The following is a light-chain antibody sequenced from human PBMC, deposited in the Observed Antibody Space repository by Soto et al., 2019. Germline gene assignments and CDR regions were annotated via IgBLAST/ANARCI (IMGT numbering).Light chain of an antibody. CDR2: KAS. CDR3: QQYSSYWT. CDR1: QSISSW. Sequence: DIQMTQSPSTLSASVGDRVTITCRASQSISSWLAWYQQKPGKAPKLLIYKASSLKSGVPSRFSGSGSGTEFTLTLSSLQPDDFATYYCQQYSSYWTFGPGTEVEIK. J-gene: IGKJ1*01. V-gene: IGKV1-5*03.